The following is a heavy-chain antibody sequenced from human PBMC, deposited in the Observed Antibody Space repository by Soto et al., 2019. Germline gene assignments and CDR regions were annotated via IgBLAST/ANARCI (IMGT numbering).Heavy chain of an antibody. D-gene: IGHD6-13*01. Sequence: PSETLSLICTVSGDSINNYYWSWIRQPPGKRLEWIGYIYYTGSPTYNPSLESRVTMSVDTSKNQFSLKLNSVNAADTAVYYCAKYRRTEAEGFTLDYWGRGTLVTVSS. J-gene: IGHJ4*02. CDR3: AKYRRTEAEGFTLDY. CDR1: GDSINNYY. V-gene: IGHV4-59*01. CDR2: IYYTGSP.